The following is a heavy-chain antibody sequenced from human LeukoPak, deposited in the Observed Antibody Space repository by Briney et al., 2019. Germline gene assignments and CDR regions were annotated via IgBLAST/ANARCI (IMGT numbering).Heavy chain of an antibody. J-gene: IGHJ4*02. CDR1: GFTFSSYW. CDR3: ARDLGWLQSY. V-gene: IGHV3-74*01. Sequence: GGSLRLSCAASGFTFSSYWMPWVRQAPGKGLVWVSRINPDGSTISHADSVKGRFTISRDNAKNTLYLEMNSLRAEDTAVYYCARDLGWLQSYWGQGTLVTVSS. CDR2: INPDGSTI. D-gene: IGHD5-24*01.